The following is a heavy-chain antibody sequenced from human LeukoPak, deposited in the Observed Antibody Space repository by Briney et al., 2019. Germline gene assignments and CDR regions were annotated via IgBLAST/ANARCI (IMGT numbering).Heavy chain of an antibody. Sequence: SETLSLTCAVYGGSFSGYYWGWIRQPPGKGLEWIGEINHSGSTNYNPSLKSRVTMSVDKSKNQSSLKLSSVTAKDTAVYYCASLRERSYYARGFDYWGQGTLVTVSS. CDR1: GGSFSGYY. D-gene: IGHD3-3*01. CDR2: INHSGST. J-gene: IGHJ4*02. V-gene: IGHV4-34*01. CDR3: ASLRERSYYARGFDY.